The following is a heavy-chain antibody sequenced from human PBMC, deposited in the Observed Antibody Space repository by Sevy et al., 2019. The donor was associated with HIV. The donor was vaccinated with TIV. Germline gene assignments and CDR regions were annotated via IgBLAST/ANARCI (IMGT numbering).Heavy chain of an antibody. D-gene: IGHD5-12*01. CDR3: ARQQKVWWGGYDWRDYYYYMDV. CDR2: IDPSDSYT. V-gene: IGHV5-10-1*01. Sequence: GESQKISCKGSGYSFTSYWISWVRQMPGKGLEWMGRIDPSDSYTNYSPSFQGHVTISADKSISTAYLQWSSLKASDTAMYYCARQQKVWWGGYDWRDYYYYMDVWGKGTTVTVSS. J-gene: IGHJ6*03. CDR1: GYSFTSYW.